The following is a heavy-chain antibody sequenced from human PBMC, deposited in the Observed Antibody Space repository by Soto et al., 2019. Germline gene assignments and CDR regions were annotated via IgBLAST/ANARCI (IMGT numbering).Heavy chain of an antibody. CDR2: IDPRDSYT. D-gene: IGHD2-2*01. CDR3: ARLHCSSSTCDSWFDP. Sequence: PGDSLKISCTGFGYTFTTFWISWVRQMPGRGLEWMGRIDPRDSYTNYSPSFQGHVTISVDKSISTAYLQWGSLKASDTAMYYCARLHCSSSTCDSWFDPWGQGTLVTVSS. V-gene: IGHV5-10-1*01. CDR1: GYTFTTFW. J-gene: IGHJ5*02.